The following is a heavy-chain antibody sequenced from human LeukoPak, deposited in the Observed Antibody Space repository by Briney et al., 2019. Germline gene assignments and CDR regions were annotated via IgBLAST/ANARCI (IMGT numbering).Heavy chain of an antibody. CDR1: GFTFSYYW. J-gene: IGHJ4*02. CDR3: ANYCSGGSCNGGY. D-gene: IGHD2-15*01. Sequence: GWSLRLSCAASGFTFSYYWMHWVRQAPGKGLVWVSRINSDGSSASYADSVKGRFTISRDNAKNSLYLQMNSLRAEDTAVYYCANYCSGGSCNGGYWGQGTLVTVSS. CDR2: INSDGSSA. V-gene: IGHV3-74*01.